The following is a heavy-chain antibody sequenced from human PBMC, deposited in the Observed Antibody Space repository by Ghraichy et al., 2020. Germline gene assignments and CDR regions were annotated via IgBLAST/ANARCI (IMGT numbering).Heavy chain of an antibody. CDR3: AKDGNYYGSGSYLGY. CDR1: GFTFSSYG. J-gene: IGHJ4*02. Sequence: LSLTCAASGFTFSSYGMHWVRQAPGKGLEWVAVISYDGSNKYYTDSVKGRFTISRDNSKNTLYLQMNSLRAEDTAVYYCAKDGNYYGSGSYLGYWGQGTLVTVSS. CDR2: ISYDGSNK. D-gene: IGHD3-10*01. V-gene: IGHV3-30*18.